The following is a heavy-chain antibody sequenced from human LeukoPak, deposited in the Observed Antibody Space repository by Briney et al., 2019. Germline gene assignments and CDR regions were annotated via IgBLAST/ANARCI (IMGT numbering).Heavy chain of an antibody. CDR2: ISSSSSYI. Sequence: GGSLRLSCAASGFTFSSYSMNWVRQAPGKGLEWVSSISSSSSYIYYADSEKGRFTISRDNAKNSLYLQMNSLRAEDTAVYYCARTVPLYWYFDLWGRGTLVTVSS. V-gene: IGHV3-21*01. CDR1: GFTFSSYS. J-gene: IGHJ2*01. CDR3: ARTVPLYWYFDL. D-gene: IGHD4-17*01.